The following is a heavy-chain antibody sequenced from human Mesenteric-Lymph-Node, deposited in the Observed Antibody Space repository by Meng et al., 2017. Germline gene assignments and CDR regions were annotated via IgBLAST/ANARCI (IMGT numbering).Heavy chain of an antibody. CDR2: VTKDGSDT. CDR3: ATKDDP. V-gene: IGHV3-30*04. CDR1: GFIFSTLG. J-gene: IGHJ5*02. Sequence: VQRVASGGGLVEAGGSLRLSCAASGFIFSTLGMHWVRQAPGKGLEWVAAVTKDGSDTYYADSVKGRFTISRDNSKNTLYLQMNSLRGEDTAVYYCATKDDPWGQGTLVTVSS.